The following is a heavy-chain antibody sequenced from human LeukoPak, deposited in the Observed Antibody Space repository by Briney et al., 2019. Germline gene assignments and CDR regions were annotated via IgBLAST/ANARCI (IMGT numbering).Heavy chain of an antibody. D-gene: IGHD5-18*01. J-gene: IGHJ4*02. Sequence: GGSLRLSCAASGFTFSSYAMSWVRQAPGKGLEWVSAISGSGGSIYYADSVKGRFTISRDNSKNTLYLQMNSLRAEDTAVYYCAKKRGYSYGSPDYWGQGTLVTVSS. V-gene: IGHV3-23*01. CDR1: GFTFSSYA. CDR3: AKKRGYSYGSPDY. CDR2: ISGSGGSI.